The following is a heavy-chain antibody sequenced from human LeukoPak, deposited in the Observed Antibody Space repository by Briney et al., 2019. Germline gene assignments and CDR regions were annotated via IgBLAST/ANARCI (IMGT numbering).Heavy chain of an antibody. V-gene: IGHV3-23*01. Sequence: GGSLRLSCAASKVTFSFYAMSWVRQAPGKGLEWVSTISGSGANTYYADSVKGRFTISRDNSKNTLYLQMNSLRAEDTATYYCARGLVPAAMGEFDDWGQGTLVTVSS. CDR3: ARGLVPAAMGEFDD. CDR2: ISGSGANT. J-gene: IGHJ4*02. CDR1: KVTFSFYA. D-gene: IGHD2-2*01.